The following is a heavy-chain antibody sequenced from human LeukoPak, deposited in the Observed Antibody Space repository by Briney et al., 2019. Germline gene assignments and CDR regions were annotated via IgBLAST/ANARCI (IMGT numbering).Heavy chain of an antibody. CDR1: GFTFSSYA. J-gene: IGHJ6*03. CDR2: ISYDGSNK. V-gene: IGHV3-30*04. D-gene: IGHD2-2*01. CDR3: ARRGIYCSSTSCSYYYYMDV. Sequence: PGRSLRLSCAASGFTFSSYAMHWVRQAPGKGLEWVAVISYDGSNKYYADSVKGRFTISRDNSKNTLYLQMNSLRAEDTAVYYCARRGIYCSSTSCSYYYYMDVWGKGTTVTVSS.